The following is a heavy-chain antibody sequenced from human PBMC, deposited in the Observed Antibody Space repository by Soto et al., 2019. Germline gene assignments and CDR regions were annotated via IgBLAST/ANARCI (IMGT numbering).Heavy chain of an antibody. CDR1: GFTFDDYA. CDR2: ISWNSGSI. V-gene: IGHV3-9*01. CDR3: ARVAYYYDSSGYFY. Sequence: SLRLSCAASGFTFDDYAMHWVRQAPGKGLEWVSGISWNSGSIGYADSVKGRFTISRDNAKNSLYLQMNSLRAEDTAVYYCARVAYYYDSSGYFYWGQGTLVTVSS. D-gene: IGHD3-22*01. J-gene: IGHJ4*02.